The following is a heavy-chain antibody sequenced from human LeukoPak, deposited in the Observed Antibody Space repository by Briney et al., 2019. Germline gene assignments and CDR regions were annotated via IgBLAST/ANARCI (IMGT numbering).Heavy chain of an antibody. CDR3: ASFLFGDPGGY. Sequence: SETLSLTCAVYGGSFSGYYWSWIRQPPGKGLEWIGEINHSGSTNYNPSLKSRVTISVDTSKNQFSLKLSSVTAADTAVYYCASFLFGDPGGYWGQGTLVTVSS. J-gene: IGHJ4*02. CDR1: GGSFSGYY. D-gene: IGHD3-10*01. V-gene: IGHV4-34*01. CDR2: INHSGST.